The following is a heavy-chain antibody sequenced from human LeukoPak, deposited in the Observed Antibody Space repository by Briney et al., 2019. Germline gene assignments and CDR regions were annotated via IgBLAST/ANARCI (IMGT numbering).Heavy chain of an antibody. Sequence: PGGSLRLSCAASGFTFSSYDIHWVRQATGKGLEWVSGIGTAGEIYYPGSVKGRFTISRENAKNSLCLQMNSLRAEDTAVYYCARAGDVKEAYYYDSSGFTAAPLGYWGQGTLVTVSS. V-gene: IGHV3-13*01. CDR3: ARAGDVKEAYYYDSSGFTAAPLGY. D-gene: IGHD3-22*01. CDR2: IGTAGEI. J-gene: IGHJ4*02. CDR1: GFTFSSYD.